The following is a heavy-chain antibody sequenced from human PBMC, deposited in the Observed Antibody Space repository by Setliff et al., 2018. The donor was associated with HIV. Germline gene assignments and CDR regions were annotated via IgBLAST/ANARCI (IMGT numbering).Heavy chain of an antibody. V-gene: IGHV3-53*05. CDR1: GFTVSSNS. CDR3: ATLSSNWHLDY. D-gene: IGHD6-13*01. Sequence: GGSLRLSCAASGFTVSSNSMTWVRQAPGKGLEWVSVIYSGGSTSYADSVKGRFTISRDNSKNTVYLQMNSLRAEDTAVYYCATLSSNWHLDYWGQGTLVTVSS. CDR2: IYSGGST. J-gene: IGHJ4*02.